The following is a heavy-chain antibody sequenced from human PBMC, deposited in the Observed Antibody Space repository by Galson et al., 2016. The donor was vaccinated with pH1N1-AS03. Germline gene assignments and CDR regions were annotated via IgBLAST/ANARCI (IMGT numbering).Heavy chain of an antibody. Sequence: SVKVSCKASGYTFTSYYIHWVRQAPGQGREWMGIINPSDGNTHYAQRFQGKVTMTRDTSTSTVYMELSSLRSDDTAVYYCARVPVGLTGYYYAMDVWGQGTTATVS. J-gene: IGHJ6*02. CDR3: ARVPVGLTGYYYAMDV. CDR1: GYTFTSYY. V-gene: IGHV1-46*01. CDR2: INPSDGNT. D-gene: IGHD4/OR15-4a*01.